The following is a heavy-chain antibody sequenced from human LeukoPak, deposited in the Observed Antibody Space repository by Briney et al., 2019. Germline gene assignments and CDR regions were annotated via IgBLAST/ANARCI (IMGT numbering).Heavy chain of an antibody. Sequence: SETLSLTCTVSGGSISSYYWSWIRQPPGKGLEWIGEIHHDGRINYNSSLKSRVTLSVDKSKNQFSLRLNSVTAADTAMYYCARSHDHLWGNYPDYWGQGTLVTVSS. CDR1: GGSISSYY. J-gene: IGHJ4*02. CDR2: IHHDGRI. V-gene: IGHV4-34*01. CDR3: ARSHDHLWGNYPDY. D-gene: IGHD3-16*02.